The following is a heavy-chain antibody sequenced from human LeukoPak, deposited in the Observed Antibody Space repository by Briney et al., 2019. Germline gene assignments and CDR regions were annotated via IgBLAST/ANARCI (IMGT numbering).Heavy chain of an antibody. D-gene: IGHD3-3*01. J-gene: IGHJ4*02. CDR2: MNPSTGNT. Sequence: GASVKVSCKASGYTFTSYDINWVRQATGQGLEWMGWMNPSTGNTGHAQKFQGRVTMTRDTSISTAYMELSSLRSEDTAVYYCAKMNYIFQSGYSMDWGQGTLVTVSS. CDR1: GYTFTSYD. CDR3: AKMNYIFQSGYSMD. V-gene: IGHV1-8*01.